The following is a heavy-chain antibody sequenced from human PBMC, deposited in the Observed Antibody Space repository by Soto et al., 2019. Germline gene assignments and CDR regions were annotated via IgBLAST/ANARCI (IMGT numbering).Heavy chain of an antibody. CDR3: ARDVGYSYFDY. CDR1: GFTFSSYG. V-gene: IGHV3-33*01. J-gene: IGHJ4*02. D-gene: IGHD5-18*01. CDR2: IWYDGSNK. Sequence: PGGSLRLSCAASGFTFSSYGMHWVRQAPGKGLEWVAVIWYDGSNKYYADSVKGRFTISRDNSKNTLYLQMNSLRAEDTAVYYCARDVGYSYFDYWGQGTLVTVSS.